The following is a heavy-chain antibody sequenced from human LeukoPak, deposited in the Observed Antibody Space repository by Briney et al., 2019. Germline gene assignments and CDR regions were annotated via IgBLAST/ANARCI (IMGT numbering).Heavy chain of an antibody. Sequence: ASVKVSCEASGYTFTSYAMNWVRQAPGQGLEWMGWINTNTGNPTYAQGFTGRFVFSLDTSVSTAYLQISSLKAEDTAVYYCARDKRKRFLEWLLYRSRDAFDIWGQGTMVTVSS. CDR2: INTNTGNP. CDR3: ARDKRKRFLEWLLYRSRDAFDI. J-gene: IGHJ3*02. D-gene: IGHD3-3*01. V-gene: IGHV7-4-1*02. CDR1: GYTFTSYA.